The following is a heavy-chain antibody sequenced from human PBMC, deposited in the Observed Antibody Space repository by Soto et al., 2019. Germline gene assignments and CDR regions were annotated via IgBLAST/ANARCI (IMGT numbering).Heavy chain of an antibody. CDR3: ARHPFGGYAFDS. D-gene: IGHD3-16*01. CDR1: GASINSNVHY. Sequence: SETLSLTCTVSGASINSNVHYWGWVRQSPGKGLEWIASVFYTGSPYHNRSLESRVSISVDTSDNQFSLKVTSVTAADTGIYYCARHPFGGYAFDSWGQGTLVTVSS. V-gene: IGHV4-39*01. J-gene: IGHJ4*02. CDR2: VFYTGSP.